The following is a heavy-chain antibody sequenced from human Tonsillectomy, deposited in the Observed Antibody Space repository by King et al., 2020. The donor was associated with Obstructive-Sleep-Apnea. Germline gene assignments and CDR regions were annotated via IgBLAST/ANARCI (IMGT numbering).Heavy chain of an antibody. CDR3: ARVRVVGATIYWYFDL. CDR1: GYTFTSYD. V-gene: IGHV1-8*01. CDR2: RNPNRGNT. D-gene: IGHD1-26*01. J-gene: IGHJ2*01. Sequence: QLVQSGAEVKKPGASVKVSCKASGYTFTSYDINWVRQATGQGLEWMGWRNPNRGNTGYAQKFQGGVTMTRNTSLSTAYMELSSLRSEDTAVYYCARVRVVGATIYWYFDLWGRGTLVTVSS.